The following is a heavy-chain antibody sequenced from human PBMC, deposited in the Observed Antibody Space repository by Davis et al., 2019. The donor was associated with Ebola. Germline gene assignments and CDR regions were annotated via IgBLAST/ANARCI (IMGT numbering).Heavy chain of an antibody. CDR1: GFTFSGSA. CDR2: IRSKANSYAT. V-gene: IGHV3-73*01. CDR3: TSARDGLDY. D-gene: IGHD5-24*01. J-gene: IGHJ4*02. Sequence: GGSLRLSCAASGFTFSGSAMHWVRQASGKGLEWVGRIRSKANSYATAYAASVKGRFTISRDDSKNTAYLQMNSLKTEDTAVYYCTSARDGLDYWGQGTLVTVSS.